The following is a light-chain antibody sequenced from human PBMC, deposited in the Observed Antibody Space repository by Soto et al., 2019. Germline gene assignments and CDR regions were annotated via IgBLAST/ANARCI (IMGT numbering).Light chain of an antibody. J-gene: IGLJ2*01. CDR1: SGYSNYK. V-gene: IGLV9-49*01. CDR3: GADHGSGTNSVVV. CDR2: VGTGGIVG. Sequence: QSVLTQPPSASASLGASVTLTCTLSSGYSNYKVDWYQQRPGKGPRFVMRVGTGGIVGSKGDGIPDRFSVLGSGLNRYLTIKNIQEEDESDYHCGADHGSGTNSVVVSGGGTQLTVL.